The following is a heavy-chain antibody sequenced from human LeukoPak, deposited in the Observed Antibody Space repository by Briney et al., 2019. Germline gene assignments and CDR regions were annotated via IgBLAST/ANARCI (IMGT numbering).Heavy chain of an antibody. CDR1: GGSLSSSLHY. J-gene: IGHJ5*02. CDR2: IYYSGST. CDR3: ARPDCGGDCSARPNWFDP. Sequence: SETLSLTCTVSGGSLSSSLHYWAWIRQPPGKGLEWIGSIYYSGSTYYNPSLKSRVTISVDTSKNQFSLKLSSVTAADTAVYYCARPDCGGDCSARPNWFDPWGQGTLVTVSS. D-gene: IGHD2-21*01. V-gene: IGHV4-39*01.